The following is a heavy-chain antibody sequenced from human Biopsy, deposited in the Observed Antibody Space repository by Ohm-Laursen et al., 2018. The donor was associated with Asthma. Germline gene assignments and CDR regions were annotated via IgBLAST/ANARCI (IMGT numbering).Heavy chain of an antibody. V-gene: IGHV1-18*01. CDR1: GYTFNSAG. Sequence: GASVKVSCKTSGYTFNSAGITWVRQAPGQGLEWMGWISVYNGNTKVAQKLQDRVTMTTDTFTSTAYMELRSLRSDDTAVYFCARAVDYSHYYGIDVWGQGTTVTV. D-gene: IGHD3-10*01. J-gene: IGHJ6*02. CDR3: ARAVDYSHYYGIDV. CDR2: ISVYNGNT.